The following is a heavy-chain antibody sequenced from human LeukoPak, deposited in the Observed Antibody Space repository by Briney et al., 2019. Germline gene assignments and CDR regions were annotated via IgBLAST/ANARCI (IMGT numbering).Heavy chain of an antibody. CDR1: GDSISTYY. Sequence: PSETLSLTCTVSGDSISTYYWSWIRQPPGKGLEWVGYIYYRVTSDYNPSLKSRVTMSVDMSTRQISLKLSSVTAADTAVYYCARAVGGDGSGSLWGPGTLVTVSS. J-gene: IGHJ4*02. CDR2: IYYRVTS. CDR3: ARAVGGDGSGSL. V-gene: IGHV4-59*01. D-gene: IGHD3-10*01.